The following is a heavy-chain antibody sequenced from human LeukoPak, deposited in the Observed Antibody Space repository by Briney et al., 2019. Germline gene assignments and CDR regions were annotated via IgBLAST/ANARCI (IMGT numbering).Heavy chain of an antibody. V-gene: IGHV3-9*01. CDR1: GFTFDDYA. CDR3: AKDSYYGSVLGNAFDI. D-gene: IGHD3-10*01. J-gene: IGHJ3*02. CDR2: ISWNSGSI. Sequence: GGSLRLSCAASGFTFDDYAMHWVRHAPGKGLEWVSGISWNSGSIGYADFVKGRFTISRDKAKNSLYLQMNSLRAEDTALYYCAKDSYYGSVLGNAFDIWGQGTMVTVSS.